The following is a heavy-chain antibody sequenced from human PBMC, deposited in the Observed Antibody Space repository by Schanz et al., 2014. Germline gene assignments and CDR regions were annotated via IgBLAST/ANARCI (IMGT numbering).Heavy chain of an antibody. V-gene: IGHV1-46*01. CDR3: ASALTTWGGMDV. CDR1: EYTFTRHY. Sequence: QVQWVQSGADVKKPGTAVKVSCKASEYTFTRHYMHWVRQAPGQGLEWMGIIHSTGGTTSHAQKFQGRVTMTRDTSTSTVYMELRSLRSEDTAVYYCASALTTWGGMDVWGQGTTVTVSS. J-gene: IGHJ6*02. CDR2: IHSTGGTT. D-gene: IGHD4-4*01.